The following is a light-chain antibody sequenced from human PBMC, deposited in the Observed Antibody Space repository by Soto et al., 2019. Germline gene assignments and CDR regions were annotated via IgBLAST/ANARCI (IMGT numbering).Light chain of an antibody. CDR1: QSVSSN. Sequence: EIVMTQSPATLSVSPGERATLSCRASQSVSSNLAWYQQKPGQAPRLLIYGASTRATNIPGRFSGSGSGTECTLTISSLQSEDSAVNYCQQYNNWPPLTFGGGTKVEIK. CDR3: QQYNNWPPLT. J-gene: IGKJ4*01. CDR2: GAS. V-gene: IGKV3-15*01.